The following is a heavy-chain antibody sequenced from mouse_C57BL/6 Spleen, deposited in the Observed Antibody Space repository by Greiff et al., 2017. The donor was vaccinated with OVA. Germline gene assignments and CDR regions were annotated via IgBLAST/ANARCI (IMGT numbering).Heavy chain of an antibody. CDR3: ARFLSYYFDY. J-gene: IGHJ2*01. CDR2: IDPSDSYT. Sequence: VQLQQPGAELVRPGTSVKLSCKASGYTFTSYWMHWVKQRPGQGLEWIGVIDPSDSYTNYNQKFKGKATLTVDTSSSTAYMQLSSLTSEDSAVYYCARFLSYYFDYWGQGTTLTVSS. CDR1: GYTFTSYW. V-gene: IGHV1-59*01.